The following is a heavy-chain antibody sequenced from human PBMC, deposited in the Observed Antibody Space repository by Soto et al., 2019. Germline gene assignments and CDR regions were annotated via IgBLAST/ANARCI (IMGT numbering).Heavy chain of an antibody. J-gene: IGHJ4*02. D-gene: IGHD1-26*01. CDR2: IYYSGST. V-gene: IGHV4-59*12. CDR1: GGSISTYY. CDR3: ARGRPWELYDY. Sequence: NPSETLSLTCTVSGGSISTYYWSWIRQPPGKGLEWVGYIYYSGSTNYNPSLKSRVTISVDTSNNQFSLKLSSVTAADTAVYYCARGRPWELYDYWGQGTLVTVSS.